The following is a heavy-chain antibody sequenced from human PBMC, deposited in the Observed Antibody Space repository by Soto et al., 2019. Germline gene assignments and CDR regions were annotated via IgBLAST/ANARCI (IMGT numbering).Heavy chain of an antibody. J-gene: IGHJ5*02. CDR1: GYTLTELS. CDR3: ARDPTWHDLVWWFDP. CDR2: FDPEDGET. V-gene: IGHV1-24*01. D-gene: IGHD1-1*01. Sequence: ASVKVSCKVSGYTLTELSMHWVRQAPGKGLEWMGGFDPEDGETIYAQKFQGRVTMTKDTSTSTVYMELNSLTSEDTAVYYCARDPTWHDLVWWFDPWGEGTLVTVPS.